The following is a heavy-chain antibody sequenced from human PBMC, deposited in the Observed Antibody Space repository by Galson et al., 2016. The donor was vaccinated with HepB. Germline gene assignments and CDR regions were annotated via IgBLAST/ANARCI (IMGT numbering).Heavy chain of an antibody. Sequence: CAISGDSVSGNGAAAWNWFRQSPSRGLEWLGRTYYRSKWYYEYALSVTSRITIRPDTSKTQFSLQLNSVTPEDAAVYFGARGTRNAFDYWGQGTLVTVSS. CDR2: TYYRSKWYY. V-gene: IGHV6-1*01. CDR1: GDSVSGNGAAA. J-gene: IGHJ4*02. D-gene: IGHD1-14*01. CDR3: ARGTRNAFDY.